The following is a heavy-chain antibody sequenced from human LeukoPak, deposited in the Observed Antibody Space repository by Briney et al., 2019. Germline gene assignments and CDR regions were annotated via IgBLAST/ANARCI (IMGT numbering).Heavy chain of an antibody. J-gene: IGHJ6*03. Sequence: GGSLRLSCAASGFTFSSYWMSWVRQAPGKGLEWVANIKQDGSEKYYVDSVKGRFTISRDNAKNSLYLQMNSLRAEDTAVYYCAKVRRNYYYYYVDVWGKGTTVTVSS. CDR3: AKVRRNYYYYYVDV. D-gene: IGHD1-14*01. CDR2: IKQDGSEK. CDR1: GFTFSSYW. V-gene: IGHV3-7*01.